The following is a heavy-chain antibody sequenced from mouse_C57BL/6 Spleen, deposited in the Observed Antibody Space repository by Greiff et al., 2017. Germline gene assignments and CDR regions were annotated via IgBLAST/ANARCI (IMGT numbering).Heavy chain of an antibody. CDR1: GYTFTSYW. Sequence: QVQLQQPGAELVKPGASVKMSCKASGYTFTSYWITWVKQRPGQGLEWIGDIYPGSGSTTYNEKFKSKATLTVDTSSSTAYMQLSSLTSEDSAVYYCARGEYYSNSWFAYWGQGTLVTVSA. J-gene: IGHJ3*01. D-gene: IGHD2-5*01. V-gene: IGHV1-55*01. CDR2: IYPGSGST. CDR3: ARGEYYSNSWFAY.